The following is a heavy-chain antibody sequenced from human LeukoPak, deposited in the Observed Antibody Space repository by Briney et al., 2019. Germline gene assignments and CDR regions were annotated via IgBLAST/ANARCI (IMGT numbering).Heavy chain of an antibody. V-gene: IGHV1-46*01. Sequence: ASVKVSCKASGYTFTSYYIHWLRQAPGQGLEWMGIINPSGGSTSYAQKFQGRVTMTRDTSTSTVYMELSSLRSEDTAVYYCARDLVVGSRAARYFDLWGRGTLLTVSS. CDR2: INPSGGST. CDR1: GYTFTSYY. D-gene: IGHD2-2*01. J-gene: IGHJ2*01. CDR3: ARDLVVGSRAARYFDL.